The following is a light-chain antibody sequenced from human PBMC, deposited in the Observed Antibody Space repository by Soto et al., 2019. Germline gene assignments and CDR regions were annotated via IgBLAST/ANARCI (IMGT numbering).Light chain of an antibody. CDR2: GAS. CDR1: QSVSSN. J-gene: IGKJ2*03. Sequence: EIVMTQSPATLSVSPGERATLSCRASQSVSSNLAWYQQKPGQAPRLLIYGASTRATGIPARFSGSGSGTEFTLTISSLQPEDFATYYCQQSYTAPRFGQGTRLEIK. V-gene: IGKV3-15*01. CDR3: QQSYTAPR.